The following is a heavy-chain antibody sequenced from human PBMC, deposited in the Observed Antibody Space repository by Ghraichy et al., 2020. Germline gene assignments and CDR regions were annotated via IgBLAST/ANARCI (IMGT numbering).Heavy chain of an antibody. CDR2: IYYSGST. V-gene: IGHV4-61*01. CDR3: ARDVTSGYYQDSYFDL. CDR1: GGSVSSGSYY. J-gene: IGHJ2*01. Sequence: SETLSLTCTVSGGSVSSGSYYWSWIRQPPGKGLEWIGYIYYSGSTNYNPSLKSRVTISVDTSKNQFSLKLSSVTAADTAVYYCARDVTSGYYQDSYFDLRGRGTLVTVSS. D-gene: IGHD3-22*01.